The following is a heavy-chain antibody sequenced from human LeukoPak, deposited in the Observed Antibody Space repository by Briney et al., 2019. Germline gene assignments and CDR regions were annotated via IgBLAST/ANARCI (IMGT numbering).Heavy chain of an antibody. Sequence: GGSLRLSCAASGFIFSNYSMNWFRQAPGKGLEWVSTISSSSSYIYYADSVKGRFTISRDNAKNSLYLQMNSLRAEDTAVYYCARDLKYSYGSWGQGTLVTVSS. J-gene: IGHJ5*02. V-gene: IGHV3-21*01. D-gene: IGHD5-18*01. CDR1: GFIFSNYS. CDR3: ARDLKYSYGS. CDR2: ISSSSSYI.